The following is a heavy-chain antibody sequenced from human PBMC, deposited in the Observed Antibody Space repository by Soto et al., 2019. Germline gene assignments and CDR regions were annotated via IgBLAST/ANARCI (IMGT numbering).Heavy chain of an antibody. D-gene: IGHD5-18*01. CDR1: GFTFSSYG. J-gene: IGHJ2*01. CDR2: IWYDGSNR. Sequence: QVQLVDSGGGVVQPGRSLRLYCAASGFTFSSYGMHWVRQAPGKGLEWVAVIWYDGSNRYYADSVKGRFIISRDNSKNTLYLQMNSLSAEDTAVYYCAIDHSLYWDVDLWGRGTLVTVSS. CDR3: AIDHSLYWDVDL. V-gene: IGHV3-33*01.